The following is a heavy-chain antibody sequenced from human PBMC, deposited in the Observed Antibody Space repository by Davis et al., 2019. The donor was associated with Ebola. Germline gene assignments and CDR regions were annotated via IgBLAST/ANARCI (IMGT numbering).Heavy chain of an antibody. Sequence: GESLKISCTGSGYSFTSYWIGWVPQLPGKGLDWMGIIYPGDSDTRYSPSFQGQVTISADKSISTAYLQWSSLKASDTAMYYCARVGRYCSGGSCYSYPFDYWGQGTLVTVSS. V-gene: IGHV5-51*01. CDR2: IYPGDSDT. CDR3: ARVGRYCSGGSCYSYPFDY. J-gene: IGHJ4*02. CDR1: GYSFTSYW. D-gene: IGHD2-15*01.